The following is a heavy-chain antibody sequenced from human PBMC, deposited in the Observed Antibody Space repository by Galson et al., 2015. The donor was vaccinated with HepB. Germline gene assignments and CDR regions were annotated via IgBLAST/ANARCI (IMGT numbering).Heavy chain of an antibody. Sequence: QSGAEVKKPGASVKVSCKASGGTFSTHAMSWVRQAPGQGLEWMGGITPIFGTANYAQKFQGRVTITADESTSTVYMELRSLRSEDTAVYYCAREGKAAPTNPVDYWGQGTLVTVSS. CDR2: ITPIFGTA. V-gene: IGHV1-69*13. D-gene: IGHD6-13*01. CDR3: AREGKAAPTNPVDY. J-gene: IGHJ4*02. CDR1: GGTFSTHA.